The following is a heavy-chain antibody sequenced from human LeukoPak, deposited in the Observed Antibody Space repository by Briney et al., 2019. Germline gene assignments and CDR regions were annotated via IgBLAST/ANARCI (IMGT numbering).Heavy chain of an antibody. CDR2: INHSGST. Sequence: SSETLSLTCAVYGGSFSGYYWSWIRQPPGKGLEWIGEINHSGSTNYNPSLKSRVTISVDTSKNQFSLKLSSVTAADTAVYYCARGDSSSWLALDIWGQGTMVTVSS. J-gene: IGHJ3*02. V-gene: IGHV4-34*01. CDR3: ARGDSSSWLALDI. D-gene: IGHD6-13*01. CDR1: GGSFSGYY.